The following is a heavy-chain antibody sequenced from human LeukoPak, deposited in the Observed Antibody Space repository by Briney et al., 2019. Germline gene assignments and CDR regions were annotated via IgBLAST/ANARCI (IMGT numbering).Heavy chain of an antibody. J-gene: IGHJ5*02. V-gene: IGHV3-13*01. CDR1: GFTFSSYD. Sequence: GGSLRLSCAASGFTFSSYDMHWVRQATGKGLEWVSATGTAGDTYYPGSVKGRFTISRENAKNSLYLQMNSLRAGDTAVYYCARGRGYYYDSSGYHGGSWFDPWGQGTLVTVSS. CDR3: ARGRGYYYDSSGYHGGSWFDP. CDR2: TGTAGDT. D-gene: IGHD3-22*01.